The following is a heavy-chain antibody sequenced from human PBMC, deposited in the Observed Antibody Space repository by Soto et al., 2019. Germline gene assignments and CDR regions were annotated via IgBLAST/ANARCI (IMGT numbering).Heavy chain of an antibody. Sequence: GGSLRLSCAASGFSFKDYYMTWMRQTPEKGLEWISTITSSGGNAYYAASVKGRVTISRDNAHNSLYLQMSGLRAEDTALYYCVKPPADYYDSSAYYSAWGQGTLVTVSS. J-gene: IGHJ5*02. CDR1: GFSFKDYY. CDR3: VKPPADYYDSSAYYSA. D-gene: IGHD3-22*01. V-gene: IGHV3-11*01. CDR2: ITSSGGNA.